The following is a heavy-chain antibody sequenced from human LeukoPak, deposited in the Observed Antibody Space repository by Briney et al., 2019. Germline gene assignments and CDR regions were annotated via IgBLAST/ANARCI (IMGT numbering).Heavy chain of an antibody. Sequence: GGSLRLSCAASDFSFGNFWMSWVRQAPGRGLQWVASMKGDASLIYYVDSVKGRFTISRENARNSLYMQMNSLRVEDTAVYYCARLFGGVTTFDYWGQGALVTVSS. V-gene: IGHV3-7*01. CDR1: DFSFGNFW. CDR2: MKGDASLI. D-gene: IGHD2-8*02. CDR3: ARLFGGVTTFDY. J-gene: IGHJ4*02.